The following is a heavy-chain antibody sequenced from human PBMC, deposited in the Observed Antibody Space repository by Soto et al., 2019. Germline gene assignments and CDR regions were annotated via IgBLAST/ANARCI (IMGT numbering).Heavy chain of an antibody. CDR1: GGSISSSSYY. CDR3: ASSYDFWSGRGGHYFDY. CDR2: IYYSGST. J-gene: IGHJ4*02. D-gene: IGHD3-3*01. Sequence: QLQLQESGPGLVKPSETLSLTCTVSGGSISSSSYYWGWIRQPPGKGLEWIGSIYYSGSTYYNPSRKSRVTISVDTSKNQFSLKLSSVTAADTAVYYCASSYDFWSGRGGHYFDYWGQGTLVTVSS. V-gene: IGHV4-39*01.